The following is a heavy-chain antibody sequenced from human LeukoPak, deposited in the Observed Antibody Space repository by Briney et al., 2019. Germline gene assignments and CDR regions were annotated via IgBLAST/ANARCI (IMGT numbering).Heavy chain of an antibody. CDR3: AKDQLVGATIPYYFDY. J-gene: IGHJ4*02. CDR1: GFTFSSYS. CDR2: ISSSSSYI. V-gene: IGHV3-21*04. Sequence: PGGSLRLSCAASGFTFSSYSMNWVRQAPGKGLEWVSSISSSSSYIYYADSVKGRFTISRDNAKNSLYLQMNSLRAEDTAVYYCAKDQLVGATIPYYFDYWGQGTLVTVSS. D-gene: IGHD1-26*01.